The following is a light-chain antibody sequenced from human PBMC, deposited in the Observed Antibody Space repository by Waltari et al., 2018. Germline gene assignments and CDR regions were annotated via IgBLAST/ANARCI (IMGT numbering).Light chain of an antibody. CDR2: DAS. CDR1: QDISNY. Sequence: DIQMTQSPSSLSASVGDRVTITCQASQDISNYLNWYQQKPGKAPKLLIYDASNLETGVPSRFSGSCAGTDFTFTISSLQPEDIATYYCQQYDNLPITFGQGTRLEIK. V-gene: IGKV1-33*01. J-gene: IGKJ5*01. CDR3: QQYDNLPIT.